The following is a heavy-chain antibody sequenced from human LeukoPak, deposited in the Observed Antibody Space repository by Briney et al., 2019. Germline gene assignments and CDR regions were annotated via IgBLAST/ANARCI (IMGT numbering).Heavy chain of an antibody. CDR1: GYTFISYG. CDR2: ISAYNGNT. D-gene: IGHD2-8*01. V-gene: IGHV1-18*04. Sequence: ASVKVSCKASGYTFISYGISWVRQAPGQGLEWMGWISAYNGNTNYAQKLQGRVTMTTDTTTSTAYMELRSLRSDDTAVYYCARDNGGHVPYYFDYWGQGTLVTVSS. CDR3: ARDNGGHVPYYFDY. J-gene: IGHJ4*02.